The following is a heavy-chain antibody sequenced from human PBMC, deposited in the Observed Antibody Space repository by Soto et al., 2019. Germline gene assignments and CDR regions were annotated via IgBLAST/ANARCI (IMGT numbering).Heavy chain of an antibody. D-gene: IGHD2-8*01. Sequence: GASVKVSCKASGGSFSSYAISSVRQAPGQGLEWMGGIIPIFGTANYAQKFQGRVTITADESTSTAYMELSSLRSEDTAVYYCARDRTRYCTNGVCGFDYWGQGTLVTVSS. CDR1: GGSFSSYA. J-gene: IGHJ4*02. CDR2: IIPIFGTA. V-gene: IGHV1-69*13. CDR3: ARDRTRYCTNGVCGFDY.